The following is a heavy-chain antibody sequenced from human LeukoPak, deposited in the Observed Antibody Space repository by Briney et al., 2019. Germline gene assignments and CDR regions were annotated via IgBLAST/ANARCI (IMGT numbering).Heavy chain of an antibody. Sequence: PGGSLRLSCAASGFTFSASAMSWVRQAPGKGLEWVSSVSASGGHTYYADSVKGRFSVSRDNSKNVLYLQMNTLKGEETAIYYCAKMDDSCTGYFDNWFDRWGQGTLVTVSP. V-gene: IGHV3-23*01. CDR2: VSASGGHT. D-gene: IGHD3/OR15-3a*01. CDR1: GFTFSASA. CDR3: AKMDDSCTGYFDNWFDR. J-gene: IGHJ5*02.